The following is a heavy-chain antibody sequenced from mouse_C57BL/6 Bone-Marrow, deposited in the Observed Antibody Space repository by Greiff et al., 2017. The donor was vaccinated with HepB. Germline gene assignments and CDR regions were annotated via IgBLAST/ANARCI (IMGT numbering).Heavy chain of an antibody. D-gene: IGHD2-3*01. V-gene: IGHV1-39*01. CDR3: ARWLLRYYAMDY. CDR2: IYPNYGTT. Sequence: EVQLQQSGPELVKPGASVKLSCKASGYSFPDYYMNWVKQSTGKSLEWIGVIYPNYGTTSYNQKFKGKATLTVDQSSSTAYMQLNSLTSEDSAVYYCARWLLRYYAMDYWGQGTSVTVSS. J-gene: IGHJ4*01. CDR1: GYSFPDYY.